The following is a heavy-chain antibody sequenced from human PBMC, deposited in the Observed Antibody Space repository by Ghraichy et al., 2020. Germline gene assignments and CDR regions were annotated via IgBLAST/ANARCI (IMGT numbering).Heavy chain of an antibody. CDR1: GGSISSSNW. CDR3: ERAHTMVRGVFYLDY. CDR2: IYHSGST. D-gene: IGHD3-10*01. V-gene: IGHV4-4*02. J-gene: IGHJ4*02. Sequence: SETLSLTCAVSGGSISSSNWWSWVRQPPGKGLEWIGEIYHSGSTNYNPSLKSRVTISVDKSKNQFSLKLSSVTAEDTAVYYCERAHTMVRGVFYLDYWGQGTLVTVSS.